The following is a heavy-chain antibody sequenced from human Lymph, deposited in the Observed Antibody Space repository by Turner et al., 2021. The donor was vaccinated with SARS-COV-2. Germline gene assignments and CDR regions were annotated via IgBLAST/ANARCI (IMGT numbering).Heavy chain of an antibody. D-gene: IGHD6-13*01. CDR1: GIFVSRNY. V-gene: IGHV3-53*02. CDR3: ARDLGTYGMDV. CDR2: IYGGGTT. Sequence: EVQQVVKGGGLIQPGGSLRLSCAASGIFVSRNYMNWVRQTPGKGLEWVSVIYGGGTTYYADSVKGRFTISRNNSKNTLYLQMNSLRVDDTAVYYCARDLGTYGMDVWGQGTTVTVSS. J-gene: IGHJ6*02.